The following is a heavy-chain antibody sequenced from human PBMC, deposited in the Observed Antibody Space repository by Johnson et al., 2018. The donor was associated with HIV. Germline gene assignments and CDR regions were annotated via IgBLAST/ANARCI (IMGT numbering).Heavy chain of an antibody. CDR3: AKDRVDVGYGDYWASDM. CDR2: SSWNGGRT. J-gene: IGHJ3*02. V-gene: IGHV3-20*04. CDR1: GFTFSSYG. D-gene: IGHD4-17*01. Sequence: VQLVESGGGVVQPGRSLRLSCAASGFTFSSYGMSWVRQGPGKGLEWVSGSSWNGGRTSYADSVKGRFIISRDNAKNSLYLQMNRLRVEDTALYYCAKDRVDVGYGDYWASDMWGRGTMVIVSS.